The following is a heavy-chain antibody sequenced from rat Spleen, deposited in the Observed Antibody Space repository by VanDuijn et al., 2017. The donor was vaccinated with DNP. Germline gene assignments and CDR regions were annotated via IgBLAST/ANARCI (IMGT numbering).Heavy chain of an antibody. CDR3: ARPDY. J-gene: IGHJ2*01. V-gene: IGHV5-25*01. CDR2: ISYDGGST. Sequence: EVQLVESGGGLVQPGRSMKLSCAASGFTFSKYYMAWVRQAPTKGLGWVATISYDGGSTDDGDSVKGRFTIARDNAKSILYLQLDSLRSEDTATYYCARPDYWGQGVMVTVSS. CDR1: GFTFSKYY.